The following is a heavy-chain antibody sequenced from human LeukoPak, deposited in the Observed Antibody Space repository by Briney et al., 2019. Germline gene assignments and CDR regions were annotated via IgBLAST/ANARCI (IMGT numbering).Heavy chain of an antibody. Sequence: GGSLRLSCAASGFTFSDYAMHWVRQAPGKGLEWVAVISYDGSNKYYADSVKGRFTISRHNSKNTLYLQMSSLRPEDTAVYYCAKVLHSIVLVPFDPWGQGTLVTVSS. D-gene: IGHD2-2*01. V-gene: IGHV3-30-3*01. CDR2: ISYDGSNK. CDR3: AKVLHSIVLVPFDP. CDR1: GFTFSDYA. J-gene: IGHJ5*02.